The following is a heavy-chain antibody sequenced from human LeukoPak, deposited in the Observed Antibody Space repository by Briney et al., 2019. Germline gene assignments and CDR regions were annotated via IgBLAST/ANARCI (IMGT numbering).Heavy chain of an antibody. CDR3: ARGIAVADTGFFDY. Sequence: GGSLRLSCAASGFTFSDYYMSWTRQAPGKGLEWVSYISSSSSYTNYADSVKGRFTISRDNSKSTLYLQMNSLRVEDTAVYYCARGIAVADTGFFDYWGQGTLVTVSS. CDR1: GFTFSDYY. J-gene: IGHJ4*02. D-gene: IGHD6-19*01. CDR2: ISSSSSYT. V-gene: IGHV3-11*06.